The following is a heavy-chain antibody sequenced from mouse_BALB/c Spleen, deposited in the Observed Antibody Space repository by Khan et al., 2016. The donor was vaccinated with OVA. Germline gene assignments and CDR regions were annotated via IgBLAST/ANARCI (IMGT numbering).Heavy chain of an antibody. CDR2: INPYFGET. CDR3: ARIYGGDFDY. V-gene: IGHV1-20*01. Sequence: EVQLQESGPELVKPGASVKISCQASGYSFTGYFMHWVIQSHGKSLEWIGRINPYFGETFYSPKFVDQATLTVDESSSTSYMELRTLTSEDSAVYDCARIYGGDFDYWGQGTTLTVSS. D-gene: IGHD1-1*02. CDR1: GYSFTGYF. J-gene: IGHJ2*01.